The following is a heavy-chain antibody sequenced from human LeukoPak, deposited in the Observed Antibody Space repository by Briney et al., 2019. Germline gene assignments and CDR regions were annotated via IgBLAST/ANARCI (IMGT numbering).Heavy chain of an antibody. V-gene: IGHV1-18*01. CDR1: GYSFTFYG. CDR2: ISAYNDNT. CDR3: ARGGYDFWSGYYTPPPRAFDI. Sequence: ASVKVSCKASGYSFTFYGISWVRQAPGQGREWMGWISAYNDNTKYAQKLQGRVTMTTDTSTSTAYMELRSLRSDDTAVYYCARGGYDFWSGYYTPPPRAFDIWGQGTMVTVSS. J-gene: IGHJ3*02. D-gene: IGHD3-3*01.